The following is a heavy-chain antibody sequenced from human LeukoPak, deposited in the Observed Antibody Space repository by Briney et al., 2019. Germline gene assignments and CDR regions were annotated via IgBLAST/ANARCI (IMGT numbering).Heavy chain of an antibody. Sequence: GGSLRLSCAASGFTFSSYAMTWVRQAPGKGLEWVSAISGSGSSTYYADSVKGRFTISRDNSKNTLYLQMNSLGAEDTAAYYCAKDYSGSYLDTIDYWGQGTLVTVSS. J-gene: IGHJ4*02. CDR3: AKDYSGSYLDTIDY. CDR1: GFTFSSYA. CDR2: ISGSGSST. D-gene: IGHD1-26*01. V-gene: IGHV3-23*01.